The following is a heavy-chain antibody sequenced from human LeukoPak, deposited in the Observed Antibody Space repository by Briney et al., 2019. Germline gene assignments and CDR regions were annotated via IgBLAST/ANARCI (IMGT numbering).Heavy chain of an antibody. CDR1: GGSISSTSYY. J-gene: IGHJ4*02. CDR2: IYYSGST. CDR3: ARTRGKRGYYDILPGYFDY. D-gene: IGHD3-9*01. Sequence: PSETLSLTCTVSGGSISSTSYYWGWVRQPPGKELEWIGSIYYSGSTYYNPSLKSRVTIFVDTSNNQFSLKLSSVTAADTAVYYCARTRGKRGYYDILPGYFDYWGQGTLVTVSS. V-gene: IGHV4-39*01.